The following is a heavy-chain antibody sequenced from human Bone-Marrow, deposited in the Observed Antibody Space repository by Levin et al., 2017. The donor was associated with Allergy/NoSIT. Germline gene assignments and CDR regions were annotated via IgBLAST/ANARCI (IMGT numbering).Heavy chain of an antibody. CDR2: ISGTGGHT. D-gene: IGHD3-10*01. Sequence: QPGGSLRLSCAVSGFSFKDYAMSLVRQAPGQRLEWVSHISGTGGHTKYADSVKGRFTVSRDNSNNMLFLQMNSLRVDDTAFYYCTKGEAYYYDSGSNPSTHWGQGTLVTVSS. CDR1: GFSFKDYA. V-gene: IGHV3-23*01. CDR3: TKGEAYYYDSGSNPSTH. J-gene: IGHJ4*02.